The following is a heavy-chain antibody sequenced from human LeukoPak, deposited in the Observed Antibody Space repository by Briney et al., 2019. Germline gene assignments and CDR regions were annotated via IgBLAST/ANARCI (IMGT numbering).Heavy chain of an antibody. D-gene: IGHD2-21*02. CDR1: GFTFSNFA. CDR2: INYGAGRA. V-gene: IGHV3-23*01. CDR3: EKDIYWGCDGYILAGDC. J-gene: IGHJ4*02. Sequence: PWGSLSLPCAASGFTFSNFAMSWVRQAPGKGLEWVSAINYGAGRAFYADPVRGRFTISRDKSQNTLYPQMNSLRAEDTAIYYCEKDIYWGCDGYILAGDCWGQRTLVTASS.